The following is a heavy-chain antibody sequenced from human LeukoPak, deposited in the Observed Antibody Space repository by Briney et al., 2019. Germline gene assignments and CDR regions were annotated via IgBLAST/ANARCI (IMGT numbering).Heavy chain of an antibody. V-gene: IGHV3-48*03. CDR3: ARDSHKFDSSGYYPDAFDI. J-gene: IGHJ3*02. CDR2: ISRSGSSI. CDR1: GLTFSSYE. D-gene: IGHD3-22*01. Sequence: HPGGSLRLSCAASGLTFSSYEMNWVRQAPGKGLEWVSYISRSGSSIYYADSVKGRFTISRDNAKKSLYLQMHSLRAEDTAVYYCARDSHKFDSSGYYPDAFDIWGQGTMVTVSS.